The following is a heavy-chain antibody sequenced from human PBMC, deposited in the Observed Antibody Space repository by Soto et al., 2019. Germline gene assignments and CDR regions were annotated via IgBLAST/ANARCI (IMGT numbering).Heavy chain of an antibody. D-gene: IGHD1-1*01. Sequence: GESLKISCKGSGYSFTSYWIGWVRQMPGKGLEWMGIIYPGDSDTRYSPSFQGQVTISADKSISTAYLQWSSLKASDTAMYYCVRLGSTGKGQYYYYYMDVWGKGTTVTVSS. V-gene: IGHV5-51*01. CDR2: IYPGDSDT. CDR1: GYSFTSYW. CDR3: VRLGSTGKGQYYYYYMDV. J-gene: IGHJ6*03.